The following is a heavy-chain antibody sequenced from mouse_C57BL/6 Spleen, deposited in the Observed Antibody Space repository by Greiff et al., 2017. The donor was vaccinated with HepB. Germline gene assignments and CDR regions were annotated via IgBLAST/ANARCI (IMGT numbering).Heavy chain of an antibody. CDR3: ARGGDYAYFDV. J-gene: IGHJ1*03. D-gene: IGHD2-4*01. V-gene: IGHV1-49*01. Sequence: LKESGAELVRPGSSVKLSCKDSYFAFMARAMHWVKQRPGHGLEWIGSFTMYSDATEYSENFKGKATLTANTSSSTAYMELSSLTSEDSAVYYCARGGDYAYFDVWGTGTTVTVSS. CDR1: YFAFMARA. CDR2: FTMYSDAT.